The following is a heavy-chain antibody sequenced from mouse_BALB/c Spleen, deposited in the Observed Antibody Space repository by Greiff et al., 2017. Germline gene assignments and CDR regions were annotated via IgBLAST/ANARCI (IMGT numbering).Heavy chain of an antibody. J-gene: IGHJ3*01. Sequence: VQLQQSGAELVKPGASVKLSCTASGFNIKDTYMHWVQQRPEQGLEWIGRIDPANGNTKYDPKFQGKATITADTSSNTAYLQLSSLTSEDTAVYYCASHYYGSSYTFAYWGQGTLVTVSA. D-gene: IGHD1-1*01. CDR1: GFNIKDTY. CDR3: ASHYYGSSYTFAY. V-gene: IGHV14-3*02. CDR2: IDPANGNT.